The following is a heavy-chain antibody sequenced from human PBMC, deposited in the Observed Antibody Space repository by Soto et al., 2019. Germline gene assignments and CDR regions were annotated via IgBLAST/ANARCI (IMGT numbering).Heavy chain of an antibody. J-gene: IGHJ4*02. CDR2: IIASGGTA. V-gene: IGHV3-23*01. CDR1: GFIFSSYA. CDR3: AKLTYPSDSTGYYYERVSGWIDY. D-gene: IGHD3-22*01. Sequence: PXGSLRLSCAASGFIFSSYAMSWVRQAPGKGLDWVSSIIASGGTANLADSVEGRCTISRDNSKSTLYLQMNSLRAEDTAVYYCAKLTYPSDSTGYYYERVSGWIDYWGQGTLVTVSS.